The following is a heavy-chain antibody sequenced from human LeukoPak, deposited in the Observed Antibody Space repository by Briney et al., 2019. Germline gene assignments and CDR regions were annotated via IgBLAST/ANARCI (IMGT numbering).Heavy chain of an antibody. CDR3: ARDQGTYTDYDVDY. Sequence: GGSLRLSCVASGFSFRRYSTNGVRKAPGRGLEWVPYISYSSSFIYYADSVKGRFIITRDNAENSLYLQMNSLRAEDTAVYYCARDQGTYTDYDVDYWGQGTLVTVSS. V-gene: IGHV3-21*01. J-gene: IGHJ4*02. CDR2: ISYSSSFI. CDR1: GFSFRRYS. D-gene: IGHD4-17*01.